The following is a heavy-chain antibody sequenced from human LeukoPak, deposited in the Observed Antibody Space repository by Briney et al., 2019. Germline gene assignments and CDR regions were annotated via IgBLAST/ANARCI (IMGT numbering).Heavy chain of an antibody. V-gene: IGHV3-23*01. CDR3: AKGSESGSYVIDY. CDR2: ISGSGGST. CDR1: GFTFSSYA. D-gene: IGHD1-26*01. Sequence: GGSLRLSCAASGFTFSSYAMSWVRQAPGKGLAWVSAISGSGGSTYYADSVKGRFTISRDNSKNTLYLQMNSLRAEDTAVYYCAKGSESGSYVIDYWGQGTLVTVSS. J-gene: IGHJ4*02.